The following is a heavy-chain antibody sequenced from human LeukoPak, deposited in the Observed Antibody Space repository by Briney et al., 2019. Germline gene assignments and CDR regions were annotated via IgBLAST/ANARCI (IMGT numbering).Heavy chain of an antibody. CDR1: GMSFTGYY. CDR3: ARGSGSYTGAADH. Sequence: SETLSLTCAVHGMSFTGYYWSWIRQPPGKGLEWIGEMNHRGNSYFNPSFKSRVSISLDTSRKQFSLNLSSVTAADTAFYFCARGSGSYTGAADHWGQGTLVTVSS. D-gene: IGHD6-19*01. CDR2: MNHRGNS. J-gene: IGHJ5*02. V-gene: IGHV4-34*01.